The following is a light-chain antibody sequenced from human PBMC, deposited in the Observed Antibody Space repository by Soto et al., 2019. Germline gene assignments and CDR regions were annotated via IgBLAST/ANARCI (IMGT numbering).Light chain of an antibody. V-gene: IGKV3-15*01. CDR1: QSVNSN. CDR2: GAL. J-gene: IGKJ2*01. Sequence: EIVMTQSPATLSVSPGERATLSCRASQSVNSNLAWYQQKPGQAPRLLIYGALTRATGIPARFSGSGSGTDFTLTISSLQSEDFAVYYCQQYNNWPQTFGQGTKLEIK. CDR3: QQYNNWPQT.